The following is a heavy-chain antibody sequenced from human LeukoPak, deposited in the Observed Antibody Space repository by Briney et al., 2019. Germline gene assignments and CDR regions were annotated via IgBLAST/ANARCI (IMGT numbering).Heavy chain of an antibody. V-gene: IGHV4-34*08. J-gene: IGHJ4*02. CDR3: SLRGYSYRGGNYFDY. D-gene: IGHD5-18*01. CDR2: INHSGST. Sequence: GSLRLSCVASGFNFDEYAMNWVRQPPGKGLGWIGEINHSGSTNYNPSLKSRVTISVDTSKNQFSLKLSSVTAADTAVYYCSLRGYSYRGGNYFDYWGQGTLVTVSS. CDR1: GFNFDEYA.